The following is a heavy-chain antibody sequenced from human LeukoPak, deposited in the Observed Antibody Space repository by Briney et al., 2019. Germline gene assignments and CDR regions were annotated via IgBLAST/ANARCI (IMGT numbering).Heavy chain of an antibody. V-gene: IGHV3-23*01. CDR3: PEDGSSDTAATADAFDI. Sequence: GGSLRLSCAASRFTFNTYAMSWVRQAPGKGLEWVSAISGGGATSYYADSVEGRFTISRDNSKNTLYLQMNSLRADDTANSCCPEDGSSDTAATADAFDIWGQGTMVTVSS. CDR2: ISGGGATS. CDR1: RFTFNTYA. J-gene: IGHJ3*02. D-gene: IGHD6-13*01.